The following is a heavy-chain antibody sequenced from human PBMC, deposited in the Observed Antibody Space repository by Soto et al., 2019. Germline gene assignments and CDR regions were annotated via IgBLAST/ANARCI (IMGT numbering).Heavy chain of an antibody. CDR1: GFTFSTYE. CDR2: ISSTGTAM. CDR3: ARETHFIDY. V-gene: IGHV3-48*03. Sequence: VQLVESGGGLVQPGGSLRLSCEASGFTFSTYEMNWVRQAPGKGLEWVSYISSTGTAMFYADSVKGRFTISRDNAKNSLHLQSNSLRAEDSAVYYCARETHFIDYWGQGILVSVS. J-gene: IGHJ4*02.